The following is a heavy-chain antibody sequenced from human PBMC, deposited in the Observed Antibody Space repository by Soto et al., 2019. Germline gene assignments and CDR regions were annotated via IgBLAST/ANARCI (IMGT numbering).Heavy chain of an antibody. Sequence: EVQLLESGGGLVQPGGSLRLSCAASGFTFSSYAMGWVRQAPGKGLEWVSAINGSGGSTYFADSLKGRITISRDNSKNTRYLQMNSLRAEDTAVYYCAKGGSITSLITFDYWGQGTLVTVSS. CDR2: INGSGGST. J-gene: IGHJ4*02. CDR1: GFTFSSYA. D-gene: IGHD2-2*01. V-gene: IGHV3-23*01. CDR3: AKGGSITSLITFDY.